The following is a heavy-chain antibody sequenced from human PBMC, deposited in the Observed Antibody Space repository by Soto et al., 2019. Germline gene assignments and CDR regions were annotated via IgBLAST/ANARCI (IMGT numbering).Heavy chain of an antibody. V-gene: IGHV3-23*01. CDR3: AKGPMVATRAPFDS. Sequence: EVQLLESGGGLVQPGGSLRLSCAASGFTFSSYAMSWVRQAPGKGLEWVSAISGSGGSTYYADSVKGRFTISRDNSKNTLYLKRNSLRAEDTAVYYCAKGPMVATRAPFDSGARGTLVTVPS. D-gene: IGHD5-12*01. CDR1: GFTFSSYA. J-gene: IGHJ4*02. CDR2: ISGSGGST.